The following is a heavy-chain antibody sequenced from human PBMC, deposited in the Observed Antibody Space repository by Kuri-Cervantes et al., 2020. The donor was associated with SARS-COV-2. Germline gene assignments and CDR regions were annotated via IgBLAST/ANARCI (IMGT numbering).Heavy chain of an antibody. CDR2: ISSSSSYI. CDR1: GFTFDDYA. CDR3: ARGRGYCSSTSCRTPYYYYMDV. V-gene: IGHV3-21*01. Sequence: GGSLRLSCAASGFTFDDYAMHWVRQAPGKGLEWVSSISSSSSYIYYADSVKGRFTISRDNAKNSLYLQMNSLGAEDTAVYYCARGRGYCSSTSCRTPYYYYMDVWGKGTTVTVSS. J-gene: IGHJ6*03. D-gene: IGHD2-2*01.